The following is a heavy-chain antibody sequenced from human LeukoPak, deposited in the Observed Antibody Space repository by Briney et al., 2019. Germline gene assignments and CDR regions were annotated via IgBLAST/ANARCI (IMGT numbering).Heavy chain of an antibody. J-gene: IGHJ4*02. V-gene: IGHV4-59*08. CDR2: IYYSGST. D-gene: IGHD3-10*01. CDR1: GGSISSYY. CDR3: ASQITMVRGGYYFDY. Sequence: PSETLSLTCTVSGGSISSYYWSWIRQPPGKGLEWIGYIYYSGSTNYNPSLKSRVTISVDTSKNQSSLKLSSVTAADTAVYYCASQITMVRGGYYFDYWGQGTLVTVSS.